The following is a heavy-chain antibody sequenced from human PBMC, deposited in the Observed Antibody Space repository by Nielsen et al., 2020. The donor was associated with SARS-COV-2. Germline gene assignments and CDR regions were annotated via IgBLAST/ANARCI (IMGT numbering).Heavy chain of an antibody. CDR2: IYSGGST. D-gene: IGHD3-9*01. V-gene: IGHV3-53*04. CDR1: GFTFSSYS. J-gene: IGHJ6*03. Sequence: GESLKISCAASGFTFSSYSMSWVRQAPGKGLEWVSVIYSGGSTYYADSVKGRFTISRHNSKNTLYLQMNSLRAEDTAVYYCAREKLEYYDILTGYYRGYYYMDVWGKGTTVTVSS. CDR3: AREKLEYYDILTGYYRGYYYMDV.